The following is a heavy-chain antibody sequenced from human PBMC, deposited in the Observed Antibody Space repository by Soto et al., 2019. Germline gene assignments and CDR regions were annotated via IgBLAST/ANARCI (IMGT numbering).Heavy chain of an antibody. CDR3: ARGSGRNSYSLDI. D-gene: IGHD3-10*01. V-gene: IGHV4-30-4*08. CDR2: IYDIGST. J-gene: IGHJ4*02. CDR1: GGSISSDDSY. Sequence: QVQLQGSGPGLVKPSQTLSLACTVTGGSISSDDSYWTWIRQPPGGGLEWIGYIYDIGSTYYNPSLMSRLTISLDTSKSEFSLKLNSVTAADTAVYYCARGSGRNSYSLDIWGQGTLVTVSS.